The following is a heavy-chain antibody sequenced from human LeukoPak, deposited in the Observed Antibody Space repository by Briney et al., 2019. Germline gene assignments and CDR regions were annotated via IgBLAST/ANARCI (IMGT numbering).Heavy chain of an antibody. CDR2: ISRSGSSTI. D-gene: IGHD2-15*01. Sequence: GGSLRLSCAASGFTFSTYSMHWVRQAPGKGLEWVSYISRSGSSTIYYADSVKGRFTISRDNARNSLYLQMFSLRVEDTAVYYCAKVLLRALDYMDVWGKGTTVTVSS. V-gene: IGHV3-48*01. J-gene: IGHJ6*03. CDR3: AKVLLRALDYMDV. CDR1: GFTFSTYS.